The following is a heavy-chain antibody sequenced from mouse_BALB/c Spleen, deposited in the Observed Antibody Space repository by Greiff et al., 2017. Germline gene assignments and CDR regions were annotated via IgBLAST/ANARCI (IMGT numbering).Heavy chain of an antibody. CDR2: ISYSGST. CDR3: ARGGSSPYFDY. D-gene: IGHD1-1*01. CDR1: GYSITSDYA. V-gene: IGHV3-2*02. Sequence: DVKLQESGPGLVKPSQSLSLTCTVTGYSITSDYAWNWIRQFPGNKLEWMGYISYSGSTSYNPSLKSRISITRDTSKNQFFLQLNSVTTEDTATYYCARGGSSPYFDYWGQGTTLTVSS. J-gene: IGHJ2*01.